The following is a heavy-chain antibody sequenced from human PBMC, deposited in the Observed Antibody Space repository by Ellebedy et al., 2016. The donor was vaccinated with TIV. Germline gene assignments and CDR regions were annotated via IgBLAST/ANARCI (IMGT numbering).Heavy chain of an antibody. CDR3: VIGSSSFLGY. V-gene: IGHV3-73*01. D-gene: IGHD3-16*02. CDR1: GFTFSGST. CDR2: IKTKVDNYAT. Sequence: GESLKISCAASGFTFSGSTMHWVRQASGKGLEWVGRIKTKVDNYATAYAASVKGRFALSREDSKNTAYLQMNSLKSEDTAVYHCVIGSSSFLGYWGQGTLVTVSS. J-gene: IGHJ4*02.